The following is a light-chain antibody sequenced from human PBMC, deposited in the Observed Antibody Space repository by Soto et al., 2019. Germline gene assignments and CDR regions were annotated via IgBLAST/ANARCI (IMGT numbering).Light chain of an antibody. CDR2: DAS. V-gene: IGKV3-11*01. Sequence: EIVLTQSPATLSLSSVDRFTLSCRASQSVSGYLAWYQQKPGQAPRLVIYDASSRATGIPARFSGSGSGTDFTLTISSLEPEDFAVYYCQQRSNWPPWTFGQGTKVDIK. CDR1: QSVSGY. CDR3: QQRSNWPPWT. J-gene: IGKJ1*01.